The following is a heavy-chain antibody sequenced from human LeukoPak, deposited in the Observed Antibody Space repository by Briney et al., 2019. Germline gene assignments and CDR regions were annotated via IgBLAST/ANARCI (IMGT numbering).Heavy chain of an antibody. J-gene: IGHJ4*02. CDR3: AKGCDGSSCFALFDY. CDR2: MSGDATST. CDR1: GFIFSSYE. Sequence: GGSLRLSCAASGFIFSSYEMNWVRQAPGKGLEWVSTMSGDATSTYYADSVKGRFTISRDNSKNTLSLEMNSLRAEDTAVYYCAKGCDGSSCFALFDYWGQGTLVTVSS. D-gene: IGHD2-2*01. V-gene: IGHV3-23*01.